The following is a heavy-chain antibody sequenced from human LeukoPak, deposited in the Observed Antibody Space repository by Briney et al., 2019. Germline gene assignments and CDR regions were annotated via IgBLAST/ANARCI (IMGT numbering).Heavy chain of an antibody. CDR3: ARMGRDGYNYGGY. Sequence: SETLSLTCTVSGGSISSYYWTWIRQPPGKGLEWIGYITYGGKTDYSPSLKSRVTISVDTSRNQFSLKLSSVTAADTAVYYCARMGRDGYNYGGYWGQGTLLTVSS. V-gene: IGHV4-59*12. CDR2: ITYGGKT. D-gene: IGHD5-24*01. CDR1: GGSISSYY. J-gene: IGHJ4*02.